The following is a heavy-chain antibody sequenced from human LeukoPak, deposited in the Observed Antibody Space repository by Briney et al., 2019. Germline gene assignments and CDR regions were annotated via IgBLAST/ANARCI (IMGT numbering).Heavy chain of an antibody. J-gene: IGHJ3*02. CDR1: GFTFSSYG. D-gene: IGHD3-9*01. CDR2: ISYDGSNK. Sequence: GGSLRLSCAASGFTFSSYGMHWVRQAPGKGLEWVAVISYDGSNKYYADSVKGRFTISRDNSKNTLYLQMNSLRAEDTAVYYCAQNWLTDAFDIWGQGTMITVSS. CDR3: AQNWLTDAFDI. V-gene: IGHV3-30*03.